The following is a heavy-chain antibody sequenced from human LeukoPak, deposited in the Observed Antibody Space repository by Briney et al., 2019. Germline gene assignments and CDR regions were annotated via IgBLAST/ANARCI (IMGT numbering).Heavy chain of an antibody. CDR3: ARDSGSGWYQYFDY. Sequence: GGSLRLSCAASGFTFSSYAMHWVRQAPGKGLEWVAVISYDGSNKYYADSVKGRFTISRDNSKNTLYLQMNSLRAEDTAVYYCARDSGSGWYQYFDYWGQGTLVTVSS. J-gene: IGHJ4*02. CDR2: ISYDGSNK. V-gene: IGHV3-30-3*01. D-gene: IGHD6-19*01. CDR1: GFTFSSYA.